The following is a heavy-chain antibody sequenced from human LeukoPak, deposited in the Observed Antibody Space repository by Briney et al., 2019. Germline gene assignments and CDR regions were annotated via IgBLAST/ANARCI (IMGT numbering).Heavy chain of an antibody. CDR1: GYTFTGYY. J-gene: IGHJ4*02. D-gene: IGHD3-22*01. CDR3: ARGGYSYYDSSGYPVRYFDY. Sequence: ASVKVSCKASGYTFTGYYMHWVRQAPGQGLEWMGWINPNSGGTNYAQKFQGWVTMTRDTSISTAYMELSRLRSDDTAVYYCARGGYSYYDSSGYPVRYFDYWGQGTLVTVSS. CDR2: INPNSGGT. V-gene: IGHV1-2*04.